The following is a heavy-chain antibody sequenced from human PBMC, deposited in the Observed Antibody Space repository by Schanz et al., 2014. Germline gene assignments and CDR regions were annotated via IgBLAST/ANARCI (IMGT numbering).Heavy chain of an antibody. CDR1: GFTFSSYA. V-gene: IGHV3-23*01. Sequence: EVHLLDSGGGLVQPGGSLRLSCAASGFTFSSYAMSWVRQAPGKGLEWVSSISSGGNPYYANSVKGRFGISRDNSENTLYLQMSSLRAEDTAIYYCAKDAPYPFDLWGRGTLITVSS. CDR3: AKDAPYPFDL. J-gene: IGHJ2*01. CDR2: ISSGGNP.